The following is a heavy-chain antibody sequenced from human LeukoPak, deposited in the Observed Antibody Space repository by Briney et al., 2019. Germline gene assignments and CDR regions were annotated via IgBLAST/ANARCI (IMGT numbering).Heavy chain of an antibody. CDR2: IIPIFGTA. V-gene: IGHV1-69*05. J-gene: IGHJ4*02. CDR3: ARYKCLYQTMYYFDY. CDR1: GGTFSSYA. Sequence: GASVKVSCKASGGTFSSYAISWVRQAPGQGLEWMGGIIPIFGTANYAQKFQGRVTITTDESTSTAYMELSSLRSEDTAVYYCARYKCLYQTMYYFDYWGQGTLVTVSS. D-gene: IGHD1-14*01.